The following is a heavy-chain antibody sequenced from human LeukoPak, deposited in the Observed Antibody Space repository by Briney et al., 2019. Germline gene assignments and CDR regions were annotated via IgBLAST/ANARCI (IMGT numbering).Heavy chain of an antibody. CDR3: ARDMQSGWRQQRVHDAFDI. J-gene: IGHJ3*02. CDR2: ISSSSSYI. V-gene: IGHV3-21*01. D-gene: IGHD6-13*01. Sequence: PGGSLRLSCAASGFTFSSYSMNWVRQAPGKGLEWVSSISSSSSYIYYADSVKGRFTISRDNAKNSLYLQMNSLRAEDTAVYYCARDMQSGWRQQRVHDAFDIWGQGTMVTVSS. CDR1: GFTFSSYS.